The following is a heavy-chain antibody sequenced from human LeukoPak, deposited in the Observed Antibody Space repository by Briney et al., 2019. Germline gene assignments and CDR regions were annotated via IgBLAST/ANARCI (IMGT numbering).Heavy chain of an antibody. V-gene: IGHV4-31*03. Sequence: SETLSLTCTVSGGSISSGGYYWSWIRQHPGKGLEWIGYIYYSGSTCYNPSLKSRVTISVDTSKNQFSLKLSSVTAADTAVYYCATAVRYYYGAAPSQFEYWGQGTLVTVSS. D-gene: IGHD3-10*01. J-gene: IGHJ4*02. CDR1: GGSISSGGYY. CDR3: ATAVRYYYGAAPSQFEY. CDR2: IYYSGST.